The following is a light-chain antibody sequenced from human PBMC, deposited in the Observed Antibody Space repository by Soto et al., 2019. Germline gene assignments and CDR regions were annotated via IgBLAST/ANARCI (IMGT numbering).Light chain of an antibody. Sequence: DIQVTQSPSCLSASIGDRVTITYRASQSISNHLNWYQQKPGKAPKLLMYAVSSLHSGVPSRFSGSGSGTDFTLTISSLQAEDFATYYCQQSHGIPWTFGQGTKVEI. V-gene: IGKV1-39*01. J-gene: IGKJ1*01. CDR3: QQSHGIPWT. CDR2: AVS. CDR1: QSISNH.